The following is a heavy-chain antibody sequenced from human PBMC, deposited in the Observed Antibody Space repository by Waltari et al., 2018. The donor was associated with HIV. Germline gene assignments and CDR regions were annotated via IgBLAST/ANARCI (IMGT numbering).Heavy chain of an antibody. V-gene: IGHV4-34*01. D-gene: IGHD2-15*01. CDR2: INHSGST. Sequence: QVQLQQWGAGLLKPSETLSLTCAVYGGSFSGYYWSWIRQPPGKGLEWIGEINHSGSTNDNPSLKSRGTISVDTSKNQFSLKLSSVTAADTAEYYGARGKIYCSGGSCYYYDYMDVWGKGTTVTVSS. CDR3: ARGKIYCSGGSCYYYDYMDV. CDR1: GGSFSGYY. J-gene: IGHJ6*03.